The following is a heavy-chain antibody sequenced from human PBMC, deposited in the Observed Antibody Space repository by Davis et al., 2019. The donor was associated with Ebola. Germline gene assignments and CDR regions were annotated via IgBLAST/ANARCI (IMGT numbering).Heavy chain of an antibody. CDR1: GFTFTNYV. Sequence: GESLKISCAASGFTFTNYVMSWVRQAPGKGLEWVSLISGSGSTYYADSVKGRFTISRDNAENSLYLQMNSLRSEDTAFYYCVRDVGRVTVGNWGQGTLVTVSS. J-gene: IGHJ4*02. D-gene: IGHD2-15*01. CDR3: VRDVGRVTVGN. V-gene: IGHV3-23*01. CDR2: ISGSGST.